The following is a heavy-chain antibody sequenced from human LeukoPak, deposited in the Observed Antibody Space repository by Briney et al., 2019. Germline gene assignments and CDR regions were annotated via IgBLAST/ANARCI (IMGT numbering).Heavy chain of an antibody. D-gene: IGHD3-10*01. J-gene: IGHJ4*02. CDR1: GFTFSSSA. Sequence: GGYLRLSCAASGFTFSSSAMSWVRQAPGKGLEWVSGISGSGGSTYYADSVKGRFTISRDNSKNTLYLQMNSLRAEDTAVYYCANRYGSGSYYDYWGQGTLVTVSS. CDR3: ANRYGSGSYYDY. CDR2: ISGSGGST. V-gene: IGHV3-23*01.